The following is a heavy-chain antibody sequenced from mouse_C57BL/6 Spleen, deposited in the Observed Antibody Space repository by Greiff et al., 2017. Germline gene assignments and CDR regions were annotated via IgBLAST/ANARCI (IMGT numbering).Heavy chain of an antibody. D-gene: IGHD1-1*01. V-gene: IGHV3-6*01. J-gene: IGHJ1*03. CDR3: AREDITTVGDWYFDV. Sequence: EVQLVESGPGLVKPSQSLSLSCSVSGYSITSGYYWYWIRQFPGNILEWMGYISYDGSNNYNPSLKNRISITLDTSKTQFFLKLKSVTTEDTATYYSAREDITTVGDWYFDVWGTGTTVTVSS. CDR1: GYSITSGYY. CDR2: ISYDGSN.